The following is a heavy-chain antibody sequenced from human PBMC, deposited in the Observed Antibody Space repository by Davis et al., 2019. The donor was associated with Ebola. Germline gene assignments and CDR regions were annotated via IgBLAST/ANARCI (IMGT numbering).Heavy chain of an antibody. CDR2: IRQDGSEK. Sequence: PGGSLRLSCAASGFSFSSHWMSWVRQAPGKGLEWVANIRQDGSEKHYVDSMKGRFTISRDNAKNSLYLQMNSLRAEDTAVYYCAREAVWRFDPWGQGTLVTVSS. J-gene: IGHJ5*02. CDR1: GFSFSSHW. D-gene: IGHD3-16*01. V-gene: IGHV3-7*03. CDR3: AREAVWRFDP.